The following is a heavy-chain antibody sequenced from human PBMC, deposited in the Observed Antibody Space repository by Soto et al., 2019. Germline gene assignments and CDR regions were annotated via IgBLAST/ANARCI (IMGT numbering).Heavy chain of an antibody. Sequence: QLQLQESGPGLVKPSETLSLDCTVSGGSVSSSRYFWGWIRQPPGKGLEWIGSVYFDGSTYYSASLKSRVTISVDTAKNRFSLKLISVTAADTAVYYCAGHPIAAAPGNRHVDVWGIGTTVTVSS. J-gene: IGHJ6*04. CDR2: VYFDGST. V-gene: IGHV4-39*01. D-gene: IGHD6-13*01. CDR1: GGSVSSSRYF. CDR3: AGHPIAAAPGNRHVDV.